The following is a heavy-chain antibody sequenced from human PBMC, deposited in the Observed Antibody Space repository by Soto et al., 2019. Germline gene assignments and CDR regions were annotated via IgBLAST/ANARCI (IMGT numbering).Heavy chain of an antibody. Sequence: QVQLVQSGAEVKKPGSSVKVSCQASGGTFSSYAISWVRQAPGQGLEWMGGIIPIFGTANYAQKFQGRVTITADESTSTAYMELSSLRSEDTAVYYCARGRAAAGLRPSSGMDVWGQGTTVTVSS. CDR3: ARGRAAAGLRPSSGMDV. J-gene: IGHJ6*02. D-gene: IGHD6-13*01. CDR1: GGTFSSYA. CDR2: IIPIFGTA. V-gene: IGHV1-69*12.